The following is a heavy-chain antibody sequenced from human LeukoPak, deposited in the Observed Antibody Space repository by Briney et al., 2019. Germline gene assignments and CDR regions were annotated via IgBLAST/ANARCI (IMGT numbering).Heavy chain of an antibody. J-gene: IGHJ6*02. CDR2: IYYSGST. V-gene: IGHV4-30-4*01. CDR3: ARDSGYDRYYYYYGMDV. Sequence: SQTLSLTCTVSGGSISSDDYYWSWIRQPPGKGLEWIGYIYYSGSTYYNPSLKSRVTISVDTSKNQFSLKLSSVTAADTAVYYCARDSGYDRYYYYYGMDVWGQGTTVTVSS. CDR1: GGSISSDDYY. D-gene: IGHD5-12*01.